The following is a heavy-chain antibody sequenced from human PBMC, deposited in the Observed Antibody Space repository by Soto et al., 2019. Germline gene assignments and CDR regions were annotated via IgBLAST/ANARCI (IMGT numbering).Heavy chain of an antibody. CDR2: ISSTTNSI. V-gene: IGHV3-21*06. CDR3: ARDSEDLTSNFDY. J-gene: IGHJ4*02. Sequence: GSLRLSCAASGFTFTRYSMNWVRQAPGKGLEWVSSISSTTNSIYYGDSMKGRFTISRDNAKNSLYLEMNSLRAEDTAVYYCARDSEDLTSNFDYWGQGTLVTVSS. CDR1: GFTFTRYS.